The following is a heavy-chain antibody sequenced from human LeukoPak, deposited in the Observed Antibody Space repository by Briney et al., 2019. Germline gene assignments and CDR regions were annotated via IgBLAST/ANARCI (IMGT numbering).Heavy chain of an antibody. CDR3: ARVNYDILTGYDY. D-gene: IGHD3-9*01. V-gene: IGHV3-53*01. J-gene: IGHJ4*02. Sequence: PGGSLRLSCAASGFTVSSNYMSWVRQAPGKGLEWVSVIYSGGSTYYADSVKGRFTISRDNSKNTLYLQMNSLRAEDTAVYYCARVNYDILTGYDYWGQGTLVTVSS. CDR1: GFTVSSNY. CDR2: IYSGGST.